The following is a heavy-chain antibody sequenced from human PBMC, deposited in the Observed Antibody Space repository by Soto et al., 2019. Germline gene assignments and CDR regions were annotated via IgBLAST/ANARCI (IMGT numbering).Heavy chain of an antibody. Sequence: PSETLSLTCTVSGGSISGYYWIWIRQPPGKGLEWIGYIYYRGSTNYNPSLKSRVTISVDTSKNQFSLKLSSVTAADTAVYYCARGGYNWNDVTDYWGQGTLVTVSS. CDR1: GGSISGYY. D-gene: IGHD1-20*01. V-gene: IGHV4-59*01. CDR2: IYYRGST. J-gene: IGHJ4*02. CDR3: ARGGYNWNDVTDY.